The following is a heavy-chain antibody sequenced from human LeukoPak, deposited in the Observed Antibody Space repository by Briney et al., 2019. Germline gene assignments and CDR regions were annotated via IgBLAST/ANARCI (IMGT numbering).Heavy chain of an antibody. V-gene: IGHV3-30*02. CDR1: GFTFSSYS. CDR3: AKNSGYSYGSYFDY. Sequence: PGGSLRLSCAASGFTFSSYSMHWVRQAPGKGLEWVAFIRYDGSNKYYADSVKGRFTISRDNSKNTLYLQMNSLRAEDTAVYYCAKNSGYSYGSYFDYWGQGTLVTVSS. D-gene: IGHD5-18*01. CDR2: IRYDGSNK. J-gene: IGHJ4*02.